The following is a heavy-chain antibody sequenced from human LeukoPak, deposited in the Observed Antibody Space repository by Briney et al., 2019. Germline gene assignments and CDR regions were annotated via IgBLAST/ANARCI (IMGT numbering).Heavy chain of an antibody. D-gene: IGHD4-23*01. CDR2: IYYSGST. CDR3: ARDGSNYGGNSRIDAFDI. V-gene: IGHV4-39*07. Sequence: SETLSLTCTVSGGSISSSSYYWGWIRQPPGKGLEWIGSIYYSGSTNYNPSLKSRVTISVDTSKNQFSLKLSSVTAADTAVYYCARDGSNYGGNSRIDAFDIWGQGTMVTVSS. CDR1: GGSISSSSYY. J-gene: IGHJ3*02.